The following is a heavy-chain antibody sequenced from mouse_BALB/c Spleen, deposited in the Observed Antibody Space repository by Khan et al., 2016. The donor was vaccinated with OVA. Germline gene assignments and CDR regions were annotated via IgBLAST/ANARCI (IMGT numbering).Heavy chain of an antibody. CDR3: ANGNYGWFAY. Sequence: EVELVESGGGLVKPGGSLKLSCAASGFTFSSFAMSWVRQIPEKRLEWVATISSAGTYTYYPDSVKGRFTISRDNAKNTLYLQMNSLRSEDTAMYYCANGNYGWFAYWGQGTLVTVSA. CDR2: ISSAGTYT. V-gene: IGHV5-9-1*01. J-gene: IGHJ3*01. D-gene: IGHD2-1*01. CDR1: GFTFSSFA.